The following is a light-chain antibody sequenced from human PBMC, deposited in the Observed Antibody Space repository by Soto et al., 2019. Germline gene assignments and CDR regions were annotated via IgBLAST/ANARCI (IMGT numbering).Light chain of an antibody. J-gene: IGLJ1*01. V-gene: IGLV2-14*03. CDR1: SSDVGAYIY. CDR3: SSYSDSDKKV. CDR2: EVN. Sequence: QSVLTQPASVSGSPGQSITISCGGTSSDVGAYIYVSWYQQYPGKAPKLIIYEVNNRPSGVSGRFSGSKSDTTAYLTISGLQAEDEGDYYCSSYSDSDKKVFGTGTKVTVL.